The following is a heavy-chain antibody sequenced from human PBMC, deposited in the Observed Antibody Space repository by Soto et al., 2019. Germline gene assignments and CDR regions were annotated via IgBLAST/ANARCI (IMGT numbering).Heavy chain of an antibody. CDR1: GGSISSYY. CDR3: ASMGSHYGSGSYPLDY. CDR2: IYNSGSS. J-gene: IGHJ4*02. V-gene: IGHV4-59*08. Sequence: QVQLQESGPGLVKPSETLSLTCTVSGGSISSYYWTWIRQPPGKGLEWIGFIYNSGSSHYNPSLRSRVTISVDTSKNQFSLKLRSVPAADTAVYYCASMGSHYGSGSYPLDYWCQGTLVTVSS. D-gene: IGHD3-10*01.